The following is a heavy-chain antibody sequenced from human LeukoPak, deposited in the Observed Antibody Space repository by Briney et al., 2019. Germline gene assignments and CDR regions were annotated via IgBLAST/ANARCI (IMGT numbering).Heavy chain of an antibody. V-gene: IGHV1-69*05. D-gene: IGHD3-3*01. CDR1: GGTFSSYA. CDR2: IIPIFGTA. J-gene: IGHJ4*02. CDR3: ARVDFWSGLR. Sequence: AASVKVSCKASGGTFSSYAISWVRQAPGQGLEWMGGIIPIFGTANYAQKFQGRVTITTDESTSTAYMELSSLRSEDTAVYYCARVDFWSGLRWGQGTLVTVSS.